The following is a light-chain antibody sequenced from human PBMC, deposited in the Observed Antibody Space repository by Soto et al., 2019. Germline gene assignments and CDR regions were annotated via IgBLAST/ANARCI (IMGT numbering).Light chain of an antibody. J-gene: IGKJ2*01. V-gene: IGKV3-20*01. CDR1: QSVSSSY. CDR3: QQYGSSHPT. Sequence: EIVLTQSPGTLSSSPGERATLSCRASQSVSSSYLAWYQQKPGQAPRLLIYGASSRATGIPDRFSGSGSGTDFTLTISRLEPEDFAVYYCQQYGSSHPTFGQGTKLEIK. CDR2: GAS.